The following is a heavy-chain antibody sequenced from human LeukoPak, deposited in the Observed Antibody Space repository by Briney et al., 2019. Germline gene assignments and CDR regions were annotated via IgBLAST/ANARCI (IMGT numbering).Heavy chain of an antibody. CDR3: ARGVEPLAANTLAY. D-gene: IGHD1-14*01. Sequence: GGSLRLSCAASGFTVITNDMTWVRQAPGKGLEWVSVLYSDGNTKYADSVQGRFTISSGNSTNTLYLEMNSLSPDDTAVYYCARGVEPLAANTLAYWGQGTLVTVSS. V-gene: IGHV3-53*01. J-gene: IGHJ4*02. CDR2: LYSDGNT. CDR1: GFTVITND.